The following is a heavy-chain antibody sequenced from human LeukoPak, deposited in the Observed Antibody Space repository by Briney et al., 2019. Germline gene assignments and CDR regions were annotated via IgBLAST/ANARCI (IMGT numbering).Heavy chain of an antibody. CDR1: GYTFTSYG. V-gene: IGHV1-18*01. D-gene: IGHD6-19*01. CDR3: ARDLKRGYSSGRYSWGTGSSNDY. Sequence: ASVKVSCKASGYTFTSYGISWVRQAPGQGLEWVGWISAYNGNTNYAQKLHSRVTMTTDTSTSTAYMDLRSLRSDDTAVYYCARDLKRGYSSGRYSWGTGSSNDYWGQGTLVTVSS. CDR2: ISAYNGNT. J-gene: IGHJ4*02.